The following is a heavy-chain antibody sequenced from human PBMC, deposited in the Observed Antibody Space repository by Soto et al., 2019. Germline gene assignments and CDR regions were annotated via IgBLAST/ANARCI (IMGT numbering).Heavy chain of an antibody. J-gene: IGHJ6*02. V-gene: IGHV1-46*04. CDR2: INPTSGTT. CDR1: GYTFTSNY. CDR3: ARGWGRVVYAMDV. Sequence: QVQLVQSGAEVKKPGASVRVSCKSSGYTFTSNYIHWVRQAPGHGLEWMSMINPTSGTTSYAQRWHGRVTVTRDTSTSTVYMALSSLRSEDTAVYYCARGWGRVVYAMDVWGQGTTVTVSS. D-gene: IGHD1-26*01.